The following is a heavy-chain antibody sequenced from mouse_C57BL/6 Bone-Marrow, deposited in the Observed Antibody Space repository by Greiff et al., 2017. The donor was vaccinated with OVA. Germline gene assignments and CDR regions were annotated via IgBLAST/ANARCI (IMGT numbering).Heavy chain of an antibody. CDR2: IYPRSGNT. Sequence: VKLMESGAELARPGASVKLSCKASGYTFTSYGISWVKQRTGQGLEWIGEIYPRSGNTYYNEKFKGKATLTADKSSSTAYMELRSLTSEGSAVYFCARRGYGSSSPYYFDYWGQGTTLTVSS. D-gene: IGHD1-1*01. CDR1: GYTFTSYG. V-gene: IGHV1-81*01. J-gene: IGHJ2*01. CDR3: ARRGYGSSSPYYFDY.